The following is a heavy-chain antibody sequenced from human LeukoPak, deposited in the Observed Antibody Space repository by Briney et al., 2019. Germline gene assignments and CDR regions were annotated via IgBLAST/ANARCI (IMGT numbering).Heavy chain of an antibody. CDR3: SVGGFGELSLGY. J-gene: IGHJ4*02. V-gene: IGHV4-4*08. CDR2: IYTSGST. CDR1: GGSISSYY. D-gene: IGHD3-10*01. Sequence: SETLSLTCTVSGGSISSYYWSWIRQPPGKGLEWIGRIYTSGSTNYNPSLKSRVTISVDTSKNQFSLKLSSVTAADTAVYYCSVGGFGELSLGYWGQGTLVTVSS.